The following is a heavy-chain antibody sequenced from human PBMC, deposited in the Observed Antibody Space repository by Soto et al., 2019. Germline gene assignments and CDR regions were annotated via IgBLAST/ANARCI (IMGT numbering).Heavy chain of an antibody. CDR3: ARGAALRYFDWSSRGGMDV. Sequence: QVQLVQSGAEVKKPGASVEVSCKASGYTFTSYGISWVRQAPGQGLEWMGWISAYNGNTNYAQKLQGRVTMTTDTSTSTAYMELRSLRSDDTAVYYCARGAALRYFDWSSRGGMDVWGQGTTVTVSS. CDR1: GYTFTSYG. CDR2: ISAYNGNT. V-gene: IGHV1-18*01. D-gene: IGHD3-9*01. J-gene: IGHJ6*02.